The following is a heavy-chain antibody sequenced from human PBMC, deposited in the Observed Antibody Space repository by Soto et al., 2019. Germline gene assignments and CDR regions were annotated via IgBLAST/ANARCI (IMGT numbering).Heavy chain of an antibody. J-gene: IGHJ3*02. CDR1: GGSVSSGSYY. CDR2: IYYSGST. D-gene: IGHD3-9*01. V-gene: IGHV4-61*01. Sequence: SETLSLTCTVSGGSVSSGSYYWSWIRQPPGKGLEWIGYIYYSGSTNYNPSLKSRVTISVDTSKNQFSLKLSSVTAADTAVYYCARDEYFDWLGAFDIWGQGTMVTVSS. CDR3: ARDEYFDWLGAFDI.